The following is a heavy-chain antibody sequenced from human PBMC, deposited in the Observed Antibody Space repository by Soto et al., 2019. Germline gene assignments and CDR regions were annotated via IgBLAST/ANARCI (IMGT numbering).Heavy chain of an antibody. D-gene: IGHD5-12*01. Sequence: SVKVSCKASGFTFTSSAVQWVRQARGQRLEWIGWIVVGSGNTNYAQKFQERVTITRDMSTSTAYMELSSLRSEDTAVYYCAQIVDIVATIIYWGQGTLVTVPS. J-gene: IGHJ4*02. CDR3: AQIVDIVATIIY. V-gene: IGHV1-58*01. CDR1: GFTFTSSA. CDR2: IVVGSGNT.